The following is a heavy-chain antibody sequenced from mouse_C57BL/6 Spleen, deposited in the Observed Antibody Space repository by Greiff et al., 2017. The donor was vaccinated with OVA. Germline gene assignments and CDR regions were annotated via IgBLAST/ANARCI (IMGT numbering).Heavy chain of an antibody. D-gene: IGHD2-4*01. CDR2: IDPANGNT. CDR3: DRIYYEYDDANGYFDY. CDR1: GFNIKNTY. J-gene: IGHJ2*01. Sequence: EVQLQQSVAELVRPGASVKFSCTASGFNIKNTYMHWVKQRPEQGLEWIGRIDPANGNTKYAPKLQGKATITAAHSYNTSYLQLSSLTSEDTAIYYGDRIYYEYDDANGYFDYWGQGTTLTVSS. V-gene: IGHV14-3*01.